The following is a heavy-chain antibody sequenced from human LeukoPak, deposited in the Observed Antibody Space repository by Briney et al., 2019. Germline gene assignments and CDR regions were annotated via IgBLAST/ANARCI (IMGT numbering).Heavy chain of an antibody. CDR3: ARRRDTPNWFDP. CDR1: GGSISSYY. Sequence: SETLSLTCTVSGGSISSYYWSWTRQPPGKGLEWIGYIYTSGSTNYNPSLKSRVTISVDTSKNQFSLKLSSVTAADTAVYYCARRRDTPNWFDPWGQGTLVTVSS. V-gene: IGHV4-4*09. CDR2: IYTSGST. J-gene: IGHJ5*02. D-gene: IGHD3-10*01.